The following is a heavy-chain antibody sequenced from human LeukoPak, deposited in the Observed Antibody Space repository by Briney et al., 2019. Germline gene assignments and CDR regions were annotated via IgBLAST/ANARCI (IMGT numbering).Heavy chain of an antibody. CDR1: GGSISSYY. J-gene: IGHJ4*02. V-gene: IGHV4-59*01. D-gene: IGHD6-13*01. CDR3: ASSPGIAAASNFDY. Sequence: SETLFLTCTVSGGSISSYYWSWIRQPPGKGLEWIGYIYYSGSTNYNPSLKSRVTISVDTSKNQFSLKLSSVTAADTAVYYCASSPGIAAASNFDYWGQGTLVTVSS. CDR2: IYYSGST.